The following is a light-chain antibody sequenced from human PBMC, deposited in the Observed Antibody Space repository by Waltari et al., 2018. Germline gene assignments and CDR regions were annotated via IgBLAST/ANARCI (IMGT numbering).Light chain of an antibody. CDR2: WAS. J-gene: IGKJ4*01. CDR1: QDILYNSNKKNY. V-gene: IGKV4-1*01. Sequence: DIVMTQSPGSLVVSLGERATINCKSGQDILYNSNKKNYLAWYQHKPGPSPKLLFDWASTGASGVPDRVSGSGSGTDFTRTISRVQAEDVAIYYCQQYYKTPSFGGGTKVE. CDR3: QQYYKTPS.